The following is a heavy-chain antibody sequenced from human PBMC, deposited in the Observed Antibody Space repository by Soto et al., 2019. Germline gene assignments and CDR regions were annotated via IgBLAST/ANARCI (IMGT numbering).Heavy chain of an antibody. CDR1: GYTFDNYW. CDR3: PTPLGYSYGHQEPFDY. V-gene: IGHV5-51*01. J-gene: IGHJ4*02. CDR2: IYPGDFDT. D-gene: IGHD5-18*01. Sequence: GEFLKISCLGYGYTFDNYWIGWVRQMPGQGLEWMGIIYPGDFDTRYSPSFQGHVTMSVDKSINTAYLQWSSLETSDTAMYFCPTPLGYSYGHQEPFDYWGQGTPVTVPS.